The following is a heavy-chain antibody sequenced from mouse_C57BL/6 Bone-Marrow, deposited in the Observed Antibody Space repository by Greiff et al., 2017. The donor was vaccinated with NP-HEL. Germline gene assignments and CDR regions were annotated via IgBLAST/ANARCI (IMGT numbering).Heavy chain of an antibody. J-gene: IGHJ2*01. CDR3: ARSDGYTGYFDY. D-gene: IGHD2-3*01. CDR2: IDPSDSYT. V-gene: IGHV1-50*01. CDR1: GYTFTSYW. Sequence: QVQLQQPGAELVKPGASVKLSCKASGYTFTSYWMQWVKQRPGQGLEWIGEIDPSDSYTNYNQKFKGKATLTVDTSSSTAYMQLSSLTSEDSAVYYCARSDGYTGYFDYWGQGTTLTVSS.